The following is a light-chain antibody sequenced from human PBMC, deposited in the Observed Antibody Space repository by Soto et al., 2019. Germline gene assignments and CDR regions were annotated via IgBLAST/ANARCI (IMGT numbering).Light chain of an antibody. CDR2: DVS. V-gene: IGLV2-11*01. CDR3: CSYAGTYSYV. J-gene: IGLJ1*01. CDR1: SSDVGAYNY. Sequence: QSALTHPRSVSGSPGQSVTISCTGTSSDVGAYNYVSWYQQHPGKAPKFMIYDVSKRPSGVPDRFSGSKSGNTASLTISGLQAEDEADYYCCSYAGTYSYVFGTGTKLTVL.